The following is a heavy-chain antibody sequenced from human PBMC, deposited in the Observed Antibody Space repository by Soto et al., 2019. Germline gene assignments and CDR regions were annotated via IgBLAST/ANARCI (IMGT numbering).Heavy chain of an antibody. CDR2: LYTDDRT. Sequence: EVQLVETGGGLMQPGGSLRLSCAASGFIVSNKHMGWVRQAPGKGLESVSILYTDDRTYYADSVKGRFTISRDNSKNTVSLQMNGLRDEDTAMYYCVGAAPGDRGQGTPVTVSS. J-gene: IGHJ4*02. CDR1: GFIVSNKH. D-gene: IGHD3-16*01. CDR3: VGAAPGD. V-gene: IGHV3-53*05.